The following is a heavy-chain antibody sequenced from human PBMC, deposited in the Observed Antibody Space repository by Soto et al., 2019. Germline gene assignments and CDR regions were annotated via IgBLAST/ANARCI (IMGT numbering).Heavy chain of an antibody. J-gene: IGHJ5*02. CDR3: ARYSSSWYGTKHNRFDP. Sequence: SETLSLTCTVSGGSISSSSYYWGWIRHPPGKGLEWIGSIYYSGSTYYNPSLKSRVTISVDTSKNQFSLKLSSVTAADTAVYYCARYSSSWYGTKHNRFDPWGQGTLVTVSS. CDR2: IYYSGST. D-gene: IGHD6-13*01. V-gene: IGHV4-39*01. CDR1: GGSISSSSYY.